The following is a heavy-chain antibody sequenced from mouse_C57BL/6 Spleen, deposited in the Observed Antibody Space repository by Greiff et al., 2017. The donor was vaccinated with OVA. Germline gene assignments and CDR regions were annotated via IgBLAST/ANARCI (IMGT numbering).Heavy chain of an antibody. J-gene: IGHJ4*01. D-gene: IGHD3-2*02. Sequence: QVQLKQSGPGLVQPSQSLSITCTVSGFSLTSYGVHWVRQSPGKGLEWLGVIWRGGSTDYNAAFMSRLSITKDNSKSQVFFKMNSLQADDTAIYYCAKNKGDSSGLYAMDYWGQGTSVTVSS. CDR2: IWRGGST. CDR3: AKNKGDSSGLYAMDY. CDR1: GFSLTSYG. V-gene: IGHV2-5*01.